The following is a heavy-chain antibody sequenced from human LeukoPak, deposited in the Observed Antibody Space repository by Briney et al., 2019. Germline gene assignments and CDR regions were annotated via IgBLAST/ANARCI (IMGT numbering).Heavy chain of an antibody. J-gene: IGHJ4*02. CDR1: GFTFSSYG. D-gene: IGHD3-22*01. CDR3: AKAHHITMIVVALGVIDY. V-gene: IGHV3-23*01. CDR2: ISGSGGST. Sequence: GGSLRLSCAASGFTFSSYGMSWVRQAPGKGLEWVSAISGSGGSTYYADSVKGRFTISRDNSKNTLYLQMNSLRAEDTAVYYCAKAHHITMIVVALGVIDYWGQGTLVTVSS.